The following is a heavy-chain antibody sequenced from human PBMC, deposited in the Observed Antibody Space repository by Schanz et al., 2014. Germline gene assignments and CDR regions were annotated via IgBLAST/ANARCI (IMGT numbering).Heavy chain of an antibody. CDR2: IYFSGST. Sequence: QLQLQESGPGLVKPSETLSLTCTVSGGSISTNNYFWGWIRQPPGKGLECIGQIYFSGSTYYNPPHKSGVTITVDPSGNQFPLGLTSGTAADTAVYYCARWTGLYTNPVDYWGQGTLVTVSS. J-gene: IGHJ4*02. V-gene: IGHV4-39*01. CDR1: GGSISTNNYF. D-gene: IGHD3-9*01. CDR3: ARWTGLYTNPVDY.